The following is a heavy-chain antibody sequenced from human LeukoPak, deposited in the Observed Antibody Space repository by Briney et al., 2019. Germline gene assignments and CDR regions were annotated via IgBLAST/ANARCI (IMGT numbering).Heavy chain of an antibody. Sequence: PSETLSLTCAVYGESFSDSYWIWIRQPPGKGLEWIGEVNHSGITTYNPSLKSRITISVDTSKNQFSLKVNSVTAADTAVYYCASSTAYDFLGGPWAQGTLVTVSS. V-gene: IGHV4-34*01. J-gene: IGHJ4*02. CDR3: ASSTAYDFLGGP. CDR1: GESFSDSY. CDR2: VNHSGIT. D-gene: IGHD3-3*01.